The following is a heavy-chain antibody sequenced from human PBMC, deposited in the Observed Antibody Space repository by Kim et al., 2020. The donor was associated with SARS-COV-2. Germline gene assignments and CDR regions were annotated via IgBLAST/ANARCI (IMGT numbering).Heavy chain of an antibody. V-gene: IGHV1-24*01. CDR3: ATGTPLKDIVVVPAAMLYYYGRDG. CDR2: FDPEDGET. CDR1: GYTLTELS. Sequence: ASVKVSCKVSGYTLTELSMHWVRQAPGKGLEWMGGFDPEDGETIYAQKFQGRVTMTEDTSTDTAYMELSSLRSEDTAVYYCATGTPLKDIVVVPAAMLYYYGRDGWGQGTTVTVSS. D-gene: IGHD2-2*01. J-gene: IGHJ6*02.